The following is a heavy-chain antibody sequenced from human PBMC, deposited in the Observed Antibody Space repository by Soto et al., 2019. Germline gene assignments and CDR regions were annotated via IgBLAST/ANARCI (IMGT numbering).Heavy chain of an antibody. V-gene: IGHV4-59*08. CDR2: IYYSEST. CDR1: GGSISSYY. Sequence: LSLTCTVSGGSISSYYWSWIRLPPGKGLEWIGYIYYSESTRYNPSLRRRAIMSVDTSKRQFSLQLKSVTAADTAIYYCARTVLGPDILADQFVDYYYYMDVWGQGTTVTVSS. J-gene: IGHJ6*03. D-gene: IGHD3-9*01. CDR3: ARTVLGPDILADQFVDYYYYMDV.